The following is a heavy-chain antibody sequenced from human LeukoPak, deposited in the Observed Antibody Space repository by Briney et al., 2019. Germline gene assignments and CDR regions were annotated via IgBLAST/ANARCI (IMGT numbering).Heavy chain of an antibody. J-gene: IGHJ4*02. CDR3: ARDPHTISYYFDY. V-gene: IGHV3-7*01. D-gene: IGHD3-3*01. CDR1: GFTFSSYW. CDR2: IKQDGSEK. Sequence: GSLRLSCAASGFTFSSYWMSWVRQAPGKGLEWVANIKQDGSEKYYVDSVKGRFTISRDNAKNSLYLQMNSLRAEDTAVYYCARDPHTISYYFDYWGQGTLVTVSS.